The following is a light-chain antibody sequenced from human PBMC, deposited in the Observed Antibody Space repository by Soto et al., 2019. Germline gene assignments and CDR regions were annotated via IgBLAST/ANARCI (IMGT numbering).Light chain of an antibody. CDR1: QSVSSSY. Sequence: EIVLTQSPGTLSLSPGERATLSCRASQSVSSSYLAWYQQKPGQAPRLLIYGASSRATGIPDRFSGSGSGIDFTLTISRLEPEDFAVYYCQQYGSSPYTFGPGTKLEI. V-gene: IGKV3-20*01. CDR3: QQYGSSPYT. J-gene: IGKJ2*01. CDR2: GAS.